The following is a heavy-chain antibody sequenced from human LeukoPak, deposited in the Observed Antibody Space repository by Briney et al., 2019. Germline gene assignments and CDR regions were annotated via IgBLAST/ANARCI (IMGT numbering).Heavy chain of an antibody. CDR1: GLTFSSYR. CDR3: ARSGGGMDDY. V-gene: IGHV3-21*01. CDR2: ISSSGNYT. D-gene: IGHD3-16*01. Sequence: GGSLRLSCAASGLTFSSYRMNWVRQAPGKGLEWVSSISSSGNYTYYADSVKGRFTISRDNAKNSLYLQMNSLRAEDTAVYYCARSGGGMDDYWGQGTLVTVSS. J-gene: IGHJ4*02.